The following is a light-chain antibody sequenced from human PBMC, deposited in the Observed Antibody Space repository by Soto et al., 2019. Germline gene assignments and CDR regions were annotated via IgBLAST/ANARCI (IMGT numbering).Light chain of an antibody. V-gene: IGLV1-44*01. CDR1: RSNIGRST. J-gene: IGLJ3*02. CDR2: STN. CDR3: AAWDDTMSVWV. Sequence: QSVLTQPPSTSGTPGQRVTISCSGGRSNIGRSTVNCYQHLPGTAPKVLVYSTNQRPSGVPDRFSGSKSATSASLAISGLQSEDEADYYCAAWDDTMSVWVFGGGTKVTVL.